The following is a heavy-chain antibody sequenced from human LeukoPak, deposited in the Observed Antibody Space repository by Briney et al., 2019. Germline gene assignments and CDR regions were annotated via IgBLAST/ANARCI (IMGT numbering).Heavy chain of an antibody. CDR1: GGSISSYY. CDR3: ARDKGYSSSWYWTGGMDV. J-gene: IGHJ6*02. Sequence: PSETLSLTCTVSGGSISSYYWSWIRQPPGKGLEWIGYIYYSESTNYNPSLKSRVTISVDTSKNQFSLKLSSVTAADTAVYYCARDKGYSSSWYWTGGMDVWGQGTTVTVSS. V-gene: IGHV4-59*01. D-gene: IGHD6-13*01. CDR2: IYYSEST.